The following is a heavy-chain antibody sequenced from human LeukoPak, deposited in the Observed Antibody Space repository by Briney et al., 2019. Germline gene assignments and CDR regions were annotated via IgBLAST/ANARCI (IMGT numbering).Heavy chain of an antibody. CDR1: GFTFDDYG. CDR2: INWNGGST. Sequence: GGSLRLSCAASGFTFDDYGMSWVRQAPGKGLEWVSGINWNGGSTGYADSVKGRFTISRDNAKNSLYLQMNSLRAEDTALYYCARGSTSIAARYYFDYWGQGTLVTVSS. J-gene: IGHJ4*02. CDR3: ARGSTSIAARYYFDY. D-gene: IGHD6-6*01. V-gene: IGHV3-20*04.